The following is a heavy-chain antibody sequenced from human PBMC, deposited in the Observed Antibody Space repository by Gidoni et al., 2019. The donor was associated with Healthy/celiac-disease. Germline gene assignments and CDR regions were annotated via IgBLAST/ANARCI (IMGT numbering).Heavy chain of an antibody. D-gene: IGHD6-13*01. CDR1: GFTFSSYA. J-gene: IGHJ4*02. V-gene: IGHV3-30-3*01. CDR2: ISYDGSNK. Sequence: QVQLVESGGGVVQPGRSLRLSCAASGFTFSSYAMHWVRQAPGKGLEWVAVISYDGSNKYYADSVKGRFTISRDNSKNTLYLQMNSLRAEDTAVYYCARDPRDIAAAGGYLDYWGQGTLVTVSS. CDR3: ARDPRDIAAAGGYLDY.